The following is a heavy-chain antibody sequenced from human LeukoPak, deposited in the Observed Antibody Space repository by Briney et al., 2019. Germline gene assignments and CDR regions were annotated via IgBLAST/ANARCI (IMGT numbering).Heavy chain of an antibody. J-gene: IGHJ6*02. CDR3: ARVDAAADYYYYYGMDV. CDR1: GGSISSGGYS. D-gene: IGHD6-13*01. CDR2: IYTSGST. Sequence: SETRSLTCAVSGGSISSGGYSWSWIRQPAGKGLEWIGRIYTSGSTNYNPSLKSRVTMSVDTSKNQFSLKLSSVTAADTAVYYCARVDAAADYYYYYGMDVWGQGTTVTVSS. V-gene: IGHV4-61*02.